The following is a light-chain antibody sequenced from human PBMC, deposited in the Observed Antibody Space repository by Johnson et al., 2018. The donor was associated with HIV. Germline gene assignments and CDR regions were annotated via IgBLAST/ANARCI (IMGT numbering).Light chain of an antibody. Sequence: QSVLSQPPSVSAAPGQKVTISCSGSSSNIGNNNLSWYQQLPGTAPKFLIYDNNKRPPGIPNPFPGPKPGTSATLGTPGFQTGAEADYYCGTWDSSLSAYAFGAGTKVTVL. CDR2: DNN. CDR1: SSNIGNNN. CDR3: GTWDSSLSAYA. J-gene: IGLJ1*01. V-gene: IGLV1-51*01.